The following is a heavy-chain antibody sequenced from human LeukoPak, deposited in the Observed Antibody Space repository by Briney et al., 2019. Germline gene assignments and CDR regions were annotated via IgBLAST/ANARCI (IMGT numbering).Heavy chain of an antibody. J-gene: IGHJ4*02. CDR3: ARFALKTPPTD. CDR2: ISSSSSYI. CDR1: GFTFSSYS. V-gene: IGHV3-21*01. Sequence: PGGSLRLSCAASGFTFSSYSMNWVRQAPGKGLEWVSSISSSSSYIYYADSVKGRFTISRDNAKNSLYLQMNSLRAEDTAAYYCARFALKTPPTDWGQGTLVTVSS.